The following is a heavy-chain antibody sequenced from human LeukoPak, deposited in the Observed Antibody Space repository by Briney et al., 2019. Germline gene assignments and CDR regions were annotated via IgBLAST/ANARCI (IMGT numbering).Heavy chain of an antibody. D-gene: IGHD4-11*01. Sequence: GGSLRLSCAASGFTFSSYAMSWVRQAPGKGLEWVSAISGSGGSTYYADSVKGRFTISRDNSKNTLYLQMNSLRADDTAVYYCATSPRQTTVIRGGVYYWGQGTLVTVSS. CDR2: ISGSGGST. CDR3: ATSPRQTTVIRGGVYY. V-gene: IGHV3-23*01. CDR1: GFTFSSYA. J-gene: IGHJ4*02.